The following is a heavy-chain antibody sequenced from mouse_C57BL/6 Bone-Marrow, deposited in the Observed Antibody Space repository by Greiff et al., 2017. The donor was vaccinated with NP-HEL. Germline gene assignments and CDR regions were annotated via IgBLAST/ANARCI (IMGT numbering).Heavy chain of an antibody. CDR2: IDPNSGGT. D-gene: IGHD3-2*02. V-gene: IGHV1-72*01. CDR1: GYTFTSYW. Sequence: QVQLKQPGAELVKPGASVKLSCKASGYTFTSYWMHWVKQRPGRGLEWIGRIDPNSGGTKYNEKFKSKATLTVDKPSSTAYMQLSSLTSEDSAVDYCARWELRLPYYFDYWGQGTTLTVSS. J-gene: IGHJ2*01. CDR3: ARWELRLPYYFDY.